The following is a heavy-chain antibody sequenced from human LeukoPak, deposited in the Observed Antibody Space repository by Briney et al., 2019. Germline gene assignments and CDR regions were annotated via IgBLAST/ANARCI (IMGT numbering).Heavy chain of an antibody. CDR2: INHSGST. J-gene: IGHJ4*02. Sequence: SETLSLTCAVSGGSLSGYYWTWIRQPPGKGLEWIGEINHSGSTNYNPSLKSRVTISVDTSRKQFFLRLSSVTAADTAMYYCARLEGDGYNLAYFDYWGQGTLVTVSS. CDR1: GGSLSGYY. CDR3: ARLEGDGYNLAYFDY. D-gene: IGHD5-24*01. V-gene: IGHV4-34*01.